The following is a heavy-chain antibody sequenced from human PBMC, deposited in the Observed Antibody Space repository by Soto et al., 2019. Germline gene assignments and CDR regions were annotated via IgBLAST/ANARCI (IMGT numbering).Heavy chain of an antibody. CDR2: LSGSDGRT. V-gene: IGHV3-23*01. CDR1: GFTFSSSG. J-gene: IGHJ4*02. CDR3: AKDSGYDSTD. D-gene: IGHD3-22*01. Sequence: EVLLLESGGGLVQPGGSLRLSCAASGFTFSSSGMSWVRQAPGKGLEWISGLSGSDGRTTYADSVSGRFTISRGNSQNTLYLQMDSLRVEDTAVYYCAKDSGYDSTDWGQGTLVTVSS.